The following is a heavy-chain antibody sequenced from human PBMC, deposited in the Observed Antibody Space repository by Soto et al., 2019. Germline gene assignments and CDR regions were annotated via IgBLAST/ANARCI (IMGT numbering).Heavy chain of an antibody. J-gene: IGHJ4*02. CDR2: INSDGSST. V-gene: IGHV3-74*01. Sequence: PGGSLRLSCAASGFTFSSYWMHWVRQAPGKGLVWVSRINSDGSSTFYADSVKGRFTISRDNSKNTLYLQMNSLRAEDTAVYYCARRRGGNSFYRWYYLESWGQGTLVTVSS. CDR3: ARRRGGNSFYRWYYLES. CDR1: GFTFSSYW. D-gene: IGHD2-21*02.